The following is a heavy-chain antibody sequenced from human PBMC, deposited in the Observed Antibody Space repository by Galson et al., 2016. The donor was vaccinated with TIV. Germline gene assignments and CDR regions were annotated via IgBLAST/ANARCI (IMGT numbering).Heavy chain of an antibody. CDR1: GFTFSSYG. V-gene: IGHV3-33*01. CDR2: VWYEETNK. CDR3: ARDRMWEEVLGVFNI. D-gene: IGHD1-26*01. J-gene: IGHJ3*02. Sequence: SLRLSCAASGFTFSSYGLHWVRQAPGKGLEWVAVVWYEETNKFYADSVNGRFTISRDNSKNTVYLQMNSLRAEDTAVYYCARDRMWEEVLGVFNIWGQGTMVTVSS.